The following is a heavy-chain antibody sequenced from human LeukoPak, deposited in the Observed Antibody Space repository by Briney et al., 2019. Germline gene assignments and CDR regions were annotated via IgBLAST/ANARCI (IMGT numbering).Heavy chain of an antibody. CDR1: GFTFYDYA. CDR3: AKDSCSSTSCYVEY. D-gene: IGHD2-2*01. Sequence: GGSLRLSCAASGFTFYDYAMHWVRQAPGKGLEWVSLISGDGGSTYYADSVKGRFTVSRDNSKNSLYVQMNSLRIEDTALYYCAKDSCSSTSCYVEYWGQGTLVTVSS. V-gene: IGHV3-43*02. CDR2: ISGDGGST. J-gene: IGHJ4*02.